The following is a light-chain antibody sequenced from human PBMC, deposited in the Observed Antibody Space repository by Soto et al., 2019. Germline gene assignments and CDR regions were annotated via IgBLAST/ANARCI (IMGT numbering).Light chain of an antibody. J-gene: IGKJ1*01. CDR2: GAS. CDR1: QSVSST. CDR3: HQYNNWPWT. Sequence: ERVMTQSPATLSVSPGERATLSCRASQSVSSTLAWYQHKPGQAPRLLIYGASTRAPGVPARFSASGSGTEFTLTISSLQSEDFAVYHCHQYNNWPWTFGQGTTVEIK. V-gene: IGKV3-15*01.